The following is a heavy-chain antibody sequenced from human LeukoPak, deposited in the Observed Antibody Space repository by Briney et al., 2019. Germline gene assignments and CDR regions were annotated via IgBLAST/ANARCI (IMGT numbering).Heavy chain of an antibody. V-gene: IGHV3-30*02. D-gene: IGHD2-2*01. CDR1: GFTFSSYG. Sequence: GGSLRLSCAASGFTFSSYGMHWVRQAPGKGLEWAAFIRYDGSNKYYADSVKGRFTISRDNSKNTLYLQMNSLRAEDTAVYYCAKAPPRRSTPNYMDVWGKGTTVTVSS. CDR2: IRYDGSNK. CDR3: AKAPPRRSTPNYMDV. J-gene: IGHJ6*03.